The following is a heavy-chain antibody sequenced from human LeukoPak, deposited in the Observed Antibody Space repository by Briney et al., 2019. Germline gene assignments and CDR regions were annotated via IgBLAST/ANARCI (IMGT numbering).Heavy chain of an antibody. J-gene: IGHJ4*02. Sequence: ASVKVSCKASGYTFTGYYIHWVRQAPGQGLEWMGWFNPNSGGTNYAQKFQGRVTMTRDTPISTAYMELSGLRSDDTAVYYCARDDSTNWSADFDYWGQGTLVTVSS. CDR1: GYTFTGYY. CDR3: ARDDSTNWSADFDY. V-gene: IGHV1-2*02. D-gene: IGHD6-13*01. CDR2: FNPNSGGT.